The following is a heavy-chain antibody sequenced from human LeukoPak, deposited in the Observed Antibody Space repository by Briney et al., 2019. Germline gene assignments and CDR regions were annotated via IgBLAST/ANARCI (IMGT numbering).Heavy chain of an antibody. CDR3: ARSVGSYYGDL. Sequence: GGSLRLSCAASGFTFSSYAMSWVRQAPGKGLEWVSGISGSGGSTYYTDSVKGRFTISRDNSKNTLYLQMNSLRVEDTAVYYCARSVGSYYGDLWGQGTLVTVSS. V-gene: IGHV3-23*01. J-gene: IGHJ4*01. D-gene: IGHD4-17*01. CDR1: GFTFSSYA. CDR2: ISGSGGST.